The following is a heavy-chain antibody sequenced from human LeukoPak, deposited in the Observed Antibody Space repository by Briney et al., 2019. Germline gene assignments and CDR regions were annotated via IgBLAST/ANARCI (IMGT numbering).Heavy chain of an antibody. J-gene: IGHJ4*02. CDR2: INAGNGNT. CDR1: GYTFTSYA. V-gene: IGHV1-3*01. D-gene: IGHD3-10*01. CDR3: ATPGPMVRGVIGYFDY. Sequence: ASVKVSCKASGYTFTSYAMHWVRQAPGQRLEWMGWINAGNGNTKYSQKFQGRVTMTEDTSTDTAYMELSSLRSEDTAVYYCATPGPMVRGVIGYFDYWGQGTLATVSS.